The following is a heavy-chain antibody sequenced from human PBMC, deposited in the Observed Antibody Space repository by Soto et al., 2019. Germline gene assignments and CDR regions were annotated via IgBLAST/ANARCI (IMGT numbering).Heavy chain of an antibody. J-gene: IGHJ6*02. CDR3: TTLSITIFGVVLMDV. Sequence: GGSLRLSCAASGFTFSNARINWVRQAPGKGLEWVGRIKSKIDGGTTDYAAPVKGRFTISRDDSKNTLYLQMNSLKTEDTAVYYCTTLSITIFGVVLMDVWGQGTTVTVSS. D-gene: IGHD3-3*01. CDR1: GFTFSNAR. V-gene: IGHV3-15*07. CDR2: IKSKIDGGTT.